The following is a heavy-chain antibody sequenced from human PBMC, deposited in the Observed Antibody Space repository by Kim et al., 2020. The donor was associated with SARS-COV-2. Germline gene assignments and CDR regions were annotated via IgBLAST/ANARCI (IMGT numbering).Heavy chain of an antibody. D-gene: IGHD3-10*01. CDR1: GFTFSSYG. V-gene: IGHV3-30*18. J-gene: IGHJ6*02. CDR2: ISYDGSNK. CDR3: AKDQVVGFGESPYYYGMDV. Sequence: GGSLRLSCAASGFTFSSYGMHWVRQAPGKGLEWVAVISYDGSNKYYADSMKGRFTISRDNSKNTLYLQMNSLRAEDTAVYYCAKDQVVGFGESPYYYGMDVWGQGTTVTVSS.